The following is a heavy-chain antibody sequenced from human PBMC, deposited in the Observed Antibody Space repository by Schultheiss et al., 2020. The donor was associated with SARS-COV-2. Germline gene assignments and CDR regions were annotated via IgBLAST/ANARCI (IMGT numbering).Heavy chain of an antibody. V-gene: IGHV4-34*01. Sequence: SETLSLSCAVYGGSFSGYYWSWIRQPPGKGLEWIGEINHSGSTNYNPSLKSRVTISVDTSKNQFSLKLSSVTAADTAVYYCARRGARGSGWYFDLWGRGTLVTVSS. D-gene: IGHD3-10*01. CDR2: INHSGST. CDR1: GGSFSGYY. J-gene: IGHJ2*01. CDR3: ARRGARGSGWYFDL.